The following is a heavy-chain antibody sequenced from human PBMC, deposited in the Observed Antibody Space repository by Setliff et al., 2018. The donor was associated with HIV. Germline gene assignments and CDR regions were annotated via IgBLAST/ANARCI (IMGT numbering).Heavy chain of an antibody. CDR1: DGSISSTNHY. V-gene: IGHV4-39*02. CDR2: VHYSGST. J-gene: IGHJ6*03. Sequence: PSETLSLTCTVSDGSISSTNHYWGWIRQSPGKGLEWIGTVHYSGSTYYNPSLKSRLTISVDTSTNHFSLKLSSVAAADTAVYYCARLVGYYRSDNANYYYMDVWGKGTTVTVSS. CDR3: ARLVGYYRSDNANYYYMDV. D-gene: IGHD3-16*02.